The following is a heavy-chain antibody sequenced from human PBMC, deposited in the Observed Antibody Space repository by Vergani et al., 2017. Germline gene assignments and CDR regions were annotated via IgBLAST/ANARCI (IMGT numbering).Heavy chain of an antibody. D-gene: IGHD2-2*01. CDR1: GYSFTNYW. CDR3: ARGXQLLGYYYYYCMDV. J-gene: IGHJ6*03. Sequence: VQLVQSGAEVKKPGESVKISCQISGYSFTNYWIGWVRQMPGKGLEWMGWMNPNSGNTGYAQKFQGRVTMTRNTSISTAYMELSSLRSEDTAVYYCARGXQLLGYYYYYCMDVWGKGTTVTVSS. V-gene: IGHV1-8*02. CDR2: MNPNSGNT.